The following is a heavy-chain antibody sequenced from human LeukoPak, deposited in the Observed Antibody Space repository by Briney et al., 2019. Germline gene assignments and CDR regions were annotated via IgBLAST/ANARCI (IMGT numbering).Heavy chain of an antibody. V-gene: IGHV5-51*01. Sequence: GEPLKISCKGAGCSFTSYWIGWVRQMPGKGLEWMGIIYPDDSDTKYSPSFQGQVTISADKSISTAYLQWGSLKASDTAMYYCARLAFCTNAVCFSNYYYSMDVWGRGTTVTVSS. D-gene: IGHD2-8*01. CDR3: ARLAFCTNAVCFSNYYYSMDV. CDR2: IYPDDSDT. CDR1: GCSFTSYW. J-gene: IGHJ6*03.